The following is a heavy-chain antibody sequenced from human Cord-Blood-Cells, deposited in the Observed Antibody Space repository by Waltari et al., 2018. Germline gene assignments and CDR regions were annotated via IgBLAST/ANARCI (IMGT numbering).Heavy chain of an antibody. D-gene: IGHD2-15*01. Sequence: QVQLVQSGAEVKKPGASVKVSCKASGYPFTSYDINLVLQATGQGLEWMGWMNPNSGNTGYAQKFQGRVTITRNTSISTAYMELSSLRSEDTAVYYCARGLGGYDYYYYMDVWGKGTTVTVSS. J-gene: IGHJ6*03. CDR1: GYPFTSYD. V-gene: IGHV1-8*03. CDR2: MNPNSGNT. CDR3: ARGLGGYDYYYYMDV.